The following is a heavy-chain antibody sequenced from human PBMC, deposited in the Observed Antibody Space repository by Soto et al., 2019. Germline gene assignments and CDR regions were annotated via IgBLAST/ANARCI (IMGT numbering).Heavy chain of an antibody. Sequence: EVQLLESGGGLVQPGGSLRLSCAASGFTFSSYAISWVRQAPGKGLEWVSAISGSGGSTYYADSVKGRFTISRDNSKNTLYLQMNSLRAEDTAVYYCAKDEQHIVLMVYVLGAFDIWGQGTMVTVSS. D-gene: IGHD2-8*01. J-gene: IGHJ3*02. CDR3: AKDEQHIVLMVYVLGAFDI. V-gene: IGHV3-23*01. CDR2: ISGSGGST. CDR1: GFTFSSYA.